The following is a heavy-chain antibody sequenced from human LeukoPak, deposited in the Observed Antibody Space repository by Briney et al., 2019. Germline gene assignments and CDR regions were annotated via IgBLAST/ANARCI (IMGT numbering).Heavy chain of an antibody. CDR2: MYSGGST. CDR3: ARDPTDSSGHEGGDY. Sequence: PGGSLRLSCAASGFTVSSNYMSWVRQAPGKGLEWVSLMYSGGSTYYSDSVKGRFTISRDNSKNPLYLEMNSLRAEDTAMYYCARDPTDSSGHEGGDYWGQGTLVTVSS. CDR1: GFTVSSNY. D-gene: IGHD3-22*01. V-gene: IGHV3-53*01. J-gene: IGHJ4*02.